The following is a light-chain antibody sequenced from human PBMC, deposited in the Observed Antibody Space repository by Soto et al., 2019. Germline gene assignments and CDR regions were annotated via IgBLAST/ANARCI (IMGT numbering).Light chain of an antibody. Sequence: QTVVTQEPSLTVSPGGTVTLTCGSSTGAVSSGHYPYWFQQKPGQAPRTLIYDTSNKHSWTPARFSGSLLGGKAALTLSGAQPEDEAGYYCLFSHSGARVFGGGTQLTVL. V-gene: IGLV7-46*01. CDR3: LFSHSGARV. CDR1: TGAVSSGHY. J-gene: IGLJ7*01. CDR2: DTS.